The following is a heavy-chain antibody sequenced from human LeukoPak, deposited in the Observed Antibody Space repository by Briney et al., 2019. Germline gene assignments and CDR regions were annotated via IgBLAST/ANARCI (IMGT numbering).Heavy chain of an antibody. CDR3: ARHRSYYFDY. CDR1: GDSISGSFFY. J-gene: IGHJ4*02. V-gene: IGHV4-39*01. Sequence: SETLSLTCPVSGDSISGSFFYWGWIRQPPGKGLEWIGSIFYGGNTSYNPSLKSRVTISVDTSKNQFSLKVDSVTAADTAVFYCARHRSYYFDYWGQGILVTVSS. CDR2: IFYGGNT. D-gene: IGHD3-10*01.